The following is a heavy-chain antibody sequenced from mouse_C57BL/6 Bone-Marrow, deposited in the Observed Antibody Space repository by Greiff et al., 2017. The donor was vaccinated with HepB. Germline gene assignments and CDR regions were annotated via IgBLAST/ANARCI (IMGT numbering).Heavy chain of an antibody. Sequence: EVQLQQSVAELVRPGASVKLSCTASGFNIKNTYMHWVKQRPEQGLEWIGRIDPANGNTKYAPKFQGKATITADPSSNTAYLQLSSLTSDDTAIYYCARDYGSSYDYYAIDYWGQGTSVTVSS. CDR3: ARDYGSSYDYYAIDY. J-gene: IGHJ4*01. CDR2: IDPANGNT. CDR1: GFNIKNTY. V-gene: IGHV14-3*01. D-gene: IGHD1-1*01.